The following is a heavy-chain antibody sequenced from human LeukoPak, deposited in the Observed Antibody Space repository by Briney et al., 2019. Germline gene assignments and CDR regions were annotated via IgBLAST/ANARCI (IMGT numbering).Heavy chain of an antibody. J-gene: IGHJ4*02. CDR1: GFTFSSYS. V-gene: IGHV3-21*01. CDR3: ARGEWSSSPFDY. CDR2: ISSSSSYI. D-gene: IGHD6-6*01. Sequence: PGGSLRLSCAASGFTFSSYSMNWVRQAPGKGLEWVSFISSSSSYIYYTDSVKGRFTISRDNAKNSLYLQLNSLRAEDTALYYCARGEWSSSPFDYWGQGTLVTVSS.